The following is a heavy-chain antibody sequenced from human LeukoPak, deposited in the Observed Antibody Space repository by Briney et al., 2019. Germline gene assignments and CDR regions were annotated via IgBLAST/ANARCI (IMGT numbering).Heavy chain of an antibody. CDR1: GGSFSGYY. CDR3: ARGPKGGPIWFDP. D-gene: IGHD2-15*01. Sequence: SETLSLTCAVYGGSFSGYYWSWIRQPPGKGLEWIGEINHSGSTNYNPSLKSRVTISVDTSKNQFSLKLSSVTAADTAVYYCARGPKGGPIWFDPWGQGTLVTVSS. CDR2: INHSGST. J-gene: IGHJ5*02. V-gene: IGHV4-34*01.